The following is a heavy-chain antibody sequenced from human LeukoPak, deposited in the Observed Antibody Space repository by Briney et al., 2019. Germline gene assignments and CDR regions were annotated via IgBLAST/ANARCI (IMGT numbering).Heavy chain of an antibody. Sequence: GGSLRLSCAASGFTFSSYSMNWVRQAPGKGLEWVSSISSSNSYIYYADSVKGRFTISRDNAKNSLYLQMNSLRAEATAVYYCAREHIVVVTAIGAVDDAFDIWGQGTMVTVSS. CDR1: GFTFSSYS. CDR2: ISSSNSYI. J-gene: IGHJ3*02. V-gene: IGHV3-21*01. CDR3: AREHIVVVTAIGAVDDAFDI. D-gene: IGHD2-21*02.